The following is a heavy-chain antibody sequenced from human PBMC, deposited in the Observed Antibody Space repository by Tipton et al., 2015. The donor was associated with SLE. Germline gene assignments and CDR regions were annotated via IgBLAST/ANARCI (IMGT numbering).Heavy chain of an antibody. J-gene: IGHJ3*02. V-gene: IGHV4-39*07. Sequence: TLSLTCTVSGGSISSHYWGWIRQPPGKGLEWIGSIYHSGTTYYNPSLKSRVTISVDKSKNQFSLKLSSVTAADTAVYYCARDLLAVVHAFDIWGQGTMVTVSS. CDR2: IYHSGTT. CDR1: GGSISSHY. CDR3: ARDLLAVVHAFDI. D-gene: IGHD2-15*01.